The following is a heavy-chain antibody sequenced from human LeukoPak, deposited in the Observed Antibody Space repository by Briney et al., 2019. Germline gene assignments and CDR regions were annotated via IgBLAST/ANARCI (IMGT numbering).Heavy chain of an antibody. CDR2: INPNSGGT. J-gene: IGHJ3*02. D-gene: IGHD1-26*01. Sequence: ASVKVSCKASGYTFTGYYMHWVRQAPGQGLEWMGWINPNSGGTNYAQKFQGRATMTRDTSISTAYMELSRLRSDDTAVYYCARGPLIVGASVDAFDIWGQGTMVTVSS. CDR1: GYTFTGYY. V-gene: IGHV1-2*02. CDR3: ARGPLIVGASVDAFDI.